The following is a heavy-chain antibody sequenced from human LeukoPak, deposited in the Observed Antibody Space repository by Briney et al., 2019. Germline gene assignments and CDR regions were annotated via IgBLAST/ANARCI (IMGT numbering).Heavy chain of an antibody. V-gene: IGHV4-34*01. D-gene: IGHD1-7*01. CDR3: AIVTGTTDYGMDV. CDR2: INHSGST. J-gene: IGHJ6*02. Sequence: SETLSLTCAVYGGSFSGYYWSWIRQPPGKGLEWIGEINHSGSTNYNPSLKSRVTISVGTSKNQFSLKLSSVTAADTAVYYCAIVTGTTDYGMDVWGQGTTVTVSS. CDR1: GGSFSGYY.